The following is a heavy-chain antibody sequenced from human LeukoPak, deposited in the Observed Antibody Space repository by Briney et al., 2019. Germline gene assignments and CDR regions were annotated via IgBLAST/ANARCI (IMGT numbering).Heavy chain of an antibody. CDR2: IIGSVAST. CDR1: GFPFASYA. J-gene: IGHJ4*02. CDR3: AKGGYDYVEVGYFDY. Sequence: GGSLRLSCAASGFPFASYAMSWVPQTPGKGLEWVSHIIGSVASTFYADSVKGRFTISRDNTKNTLYLQMNSLRADDTAVYFCAKGGYDYVEVGYFDYWGQGTVVTVSS. D-gene: IGHD5-12*01. V-gene: IGHV3-23*01.